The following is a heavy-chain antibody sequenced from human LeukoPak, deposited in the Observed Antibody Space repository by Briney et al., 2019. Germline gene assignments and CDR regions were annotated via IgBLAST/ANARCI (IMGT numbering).Heavy chain of an antibody. J-gene: IGHJ4*02. CDR1: GFTFSIYA. D-gene: IGHD2-21*02. CDR3: AKDFVVVPGNVNYFDY. Sequence: PGGSLRLSCATPGFTFSIYAMTWVRQAHEEGLGWVSTLTVIGGSTYYADSVKGRFTISRDNSKNTLSLQMNSLRAEDTAVYYCAKDFVVVPGNVNYFDYWGQGTLVTVSS. CDR2: LTVIGGST. V-gene: IGHV3-23*01.